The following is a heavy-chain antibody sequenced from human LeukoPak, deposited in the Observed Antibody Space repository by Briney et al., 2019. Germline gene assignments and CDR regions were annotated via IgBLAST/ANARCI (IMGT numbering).Heavy chain of an antibody. D-gene: IGHD5-12*01. J-gene: IGHJ6*03. Sequence: GGSLRLSCAASGFTFSSYAMNWVRQAPGKGLDWVSSISSSSSYIYYADSVKGRFTISRDNTKNSLYLQMNSLRGEDMALYYCAKASGTNYYYYYMDVWGKGTTVTVSS. CDR2: ISSSSSYI. CDR1: GFTFSSYA. CDR3: AKASGTNYYYYYMDV. V-gene: IGHV3-21*04.